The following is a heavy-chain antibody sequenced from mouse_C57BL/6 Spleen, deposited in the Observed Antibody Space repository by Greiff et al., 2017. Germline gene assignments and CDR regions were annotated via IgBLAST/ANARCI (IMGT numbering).Heavy chain of an antibody. V-gene: IGHV1-26*01. J-gene: IGHJ2*01. D-gene: IGHD1-1*01. Sequence: EVQLQQSGPELVKPGASVKISCKASGYTFTDYYMNWVKQSHGKSLEWIGDINPNNGGTSYNQKFKGKATLTVYKSSSTAYMELRSLTSEDSAVYYCARDYYGSSPYYWGQGTTLTVSS. CDR3: ARDYYGSSPYY. CDR1: GYTFTDYY. CDR2: INPNNGGT.